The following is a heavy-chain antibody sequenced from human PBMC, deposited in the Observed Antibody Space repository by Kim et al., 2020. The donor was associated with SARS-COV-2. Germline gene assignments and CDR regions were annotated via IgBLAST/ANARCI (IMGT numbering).Heavy chain of an antibody. CDR3: ASLNGGSWGAFDI. V-gene: IGHV1-8*01. J-gene: IGHJ3*02. D-gene: IGHD2-15*01. Sequence: YAQKFQGRVTMTRNTSISTAYMELSSLRSEDTAVYYCASLNGGSWGAFDIWGQGTMVTVSS.